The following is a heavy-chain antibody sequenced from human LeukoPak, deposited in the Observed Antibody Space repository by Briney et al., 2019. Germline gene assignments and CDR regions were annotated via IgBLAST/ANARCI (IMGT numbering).Heavy chain of an antibody. J-gene: IGHJ6*02. CDR3: ARVRIAAAGKYYYYYGMDV. CDR2: ISAYNGNT. CDR1: GYTFTSYG. Sequence: ASVKVSCKASGYTFTSYGISWVRQAPGQGLEWMGWISAYNGNTNYAQKLQGRVTMTTDTSTSTAYMELRSLRPDDTAVYYCARVRIAAAGKYYYYYGMDVWGQGTTVTVSS. D-gene: IGHD6-13*01. V-gene: IGHV1-18*01.